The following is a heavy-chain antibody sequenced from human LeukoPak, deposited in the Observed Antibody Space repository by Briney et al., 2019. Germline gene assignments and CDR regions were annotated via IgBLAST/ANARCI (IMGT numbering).Heavy chain of an antibody. D-gene: IGHD6-19*01. CDR3: ARVGYSSGWYRH. Sequence: GGSLRLSCAASGFTVSSNYMSCVRQAPGKGLEWVSVIHSGGSTYYADSVKGRFTISRDNSKNTLYLQMNSLRAEDTAVYYCARVGYSSGWYRHWGQGTLVTVSS. CDR2: IHSGGST. CDR1: GFTVSSNY. V-gene: IGHV3-53*01. J-gene: IGHJ1*01.